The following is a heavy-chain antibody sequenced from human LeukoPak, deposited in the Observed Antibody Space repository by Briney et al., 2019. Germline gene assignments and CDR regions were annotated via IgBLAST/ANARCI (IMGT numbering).Heavy chain of an antibody. J-gene: IGHJ5*02. Sequence: ASVKVSCKVSGYTLTELSMHWVRQAPGKGLEWMGGFNPEDGETSYAQKFQGRVTMTEDTSTDTAYMELSSLRSEDTAVYYCARTPYYDSWKWFDPWGQGTLVTVSS. CDR2: FNPEDGET. V-gene: IGHV1-24*01. CDR1: GYTLTELS. D-gene: IGHD3-22*01. CDR3: ARTPYYDSWKWFDP.